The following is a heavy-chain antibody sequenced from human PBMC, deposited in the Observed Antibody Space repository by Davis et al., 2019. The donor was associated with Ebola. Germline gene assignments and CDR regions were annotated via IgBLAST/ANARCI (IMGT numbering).Heavy chain of an antibody. Sequence: KFQGRVTMTRDTSTSTVYMELSSLRSEDTAVYYCARPVAGTRDAFDIWGRGTMVTVSS. CDR3: ARPVAGTRDAFDI. J-gene: IGHJ3*02. D-gene: IGHD6-19*01. V-gene: IGHV1-46*01.